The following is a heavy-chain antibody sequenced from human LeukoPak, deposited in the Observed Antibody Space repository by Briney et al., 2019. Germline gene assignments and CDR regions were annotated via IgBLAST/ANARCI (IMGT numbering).Heavy chain of an antibody. D-gene: IGHD3-10*01. CDR3: AKMGMDYYGRY. J-gene: IGHJ4*02. V-gene: IGHV3-23*01. Sequence: GGSLRLSCAASGFTFSSYWMSWVRQAPGKGLEWVSAISGSGGSTYYADSVKGRFTISRDNSKNTLYLQMNSLRAEDTAVYYCAKMGMDYYGRYWGQGTLVTVSS. CDR1: GFTFSSYW. CDR2: ISGSGGST.